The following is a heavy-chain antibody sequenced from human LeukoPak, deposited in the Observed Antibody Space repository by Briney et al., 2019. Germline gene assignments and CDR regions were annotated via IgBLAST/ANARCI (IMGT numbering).Heavy chain of an antibody. CDR1: GGSFSDYY. J-gene: IGHJ4*02. CDR3: ARVQDYDSSGYYLGY. Sequence: SETLSLTCAVYGGSFSDYYWTWICQPPGKGLEWIGEINDSGSTNYNPSLKSPVTISVDTSKNQFSLKVNSVTAADTAVYYCARVQDYDSSGYYLGYWGRGTLVTVSS. D-gene: IGHD3-22*01. CDR2: INDSGST. V-gene: IGHV4-34*01.